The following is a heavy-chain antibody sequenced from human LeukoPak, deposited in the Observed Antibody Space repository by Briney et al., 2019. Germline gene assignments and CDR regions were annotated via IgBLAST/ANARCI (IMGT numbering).Heavy chain of an antibody. CDR1: GGSISSYY. J-gene: IGHJ4*02. CDR2: IYYSGST. CDR3: ARVSGSGWYDGY. V-gene: IGHV4-59*01. Sequence: SETLSLTCTVSGGSISSYYWSWIRQPPGKGLEWIGYIYYSGSTNYNPSLKSRVTISVDTSKNQFSLKLSSVTAADTAVYYCARVSGSGWYDGYWGQGTLVTVSA. D-gene: IGHD6-19*01.